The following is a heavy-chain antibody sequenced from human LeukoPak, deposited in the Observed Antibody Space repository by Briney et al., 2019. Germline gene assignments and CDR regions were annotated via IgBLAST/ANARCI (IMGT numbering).Heavy chain of an antibody. CDR1: GSTFSSYG. J-gene: IGHJ4*02. CDR2: ISYDGSNK. V-gene: IGHV3-30*18. D-gene: IGHD1-26*01. Sequence: GGSLRLSCAASGSTFSSYGMHWVRQAPGKGLEWVAVISYDGSNKYYADSVKGRFTISRDNSKNTLYLQMNSLRAEDTAVYYCAKGASGSYYYFDYWGQGTLVTVSS. CDR3: AKGASGSYYYFDY.